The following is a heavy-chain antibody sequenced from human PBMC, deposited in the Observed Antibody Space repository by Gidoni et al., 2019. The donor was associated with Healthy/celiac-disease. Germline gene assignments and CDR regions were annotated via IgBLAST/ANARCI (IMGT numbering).Heavy chain of an antibody. V-gene: IGHV5-51*01. J-gene: IGHJ6*03. CDR1: GYSFTTYW. CDR2: IYPGDSDT. D-gene: IGHD5-18*01. Sequence: EVQLVQSGAEVKKPGESLKIYCKGSGYSFTTYWTGWVRQMPGKGLEWMGIIYPGDSDTRYSPSFQGQVTISADKSISTAYLQWSSLKASDTAMYYCARRSGGTAMGRYYYYMDVWGKGTTVTVSS. CDR3: ARRSGGTAMGRYYYYMDV.